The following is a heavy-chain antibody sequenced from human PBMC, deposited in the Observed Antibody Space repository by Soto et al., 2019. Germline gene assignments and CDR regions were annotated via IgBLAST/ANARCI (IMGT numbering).Heavy chain of an antibody. CDR1: GGTFSSYA. Sequence: QVQLVQSGAEVKKPGSSVKVSCKASGGTFSSYAISWVRQAPGQGLEWMGGIIPIFGTANYAQKFQGRVTITADESTSTAYMELSSLRSEDTAVYYCARDAGVYYYGSGIPKYYYYGMDVWGQGTTVTVSS. CDR3: ARDAGVYYYGSGIPKYYYYGMDV. CDR2: IIPIFGTA. J-gene: IGHJ6*02. V-gene: IGHV1-69*01. D-gene: IGHD3-10*01.